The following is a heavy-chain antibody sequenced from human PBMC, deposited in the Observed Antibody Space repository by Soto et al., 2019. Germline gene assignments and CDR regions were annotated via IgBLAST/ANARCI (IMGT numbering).Heavy chain of an antibody. Sequence: GGSLRLSCAASRFTFSSYAMSWVRQAPGKGLEWVSTISSSGSSTYYADSVKGRFTISRDNSKNTLYLQMNSLRAEDTAVYYCANLGCSYGYGYWGQGTLVTVSS. J-gene: IGHJ4*02. V-gene: IGHV3-23*01. CDR3: ANLGCSYGYGY. CDR2: ISSSGSST. D-gene: IGHD5-18*01. CDR1: RFTFSSYA.